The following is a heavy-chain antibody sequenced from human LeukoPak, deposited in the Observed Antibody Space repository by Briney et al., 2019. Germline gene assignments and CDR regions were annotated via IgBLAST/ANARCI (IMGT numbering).Heavy chain of an antibody. CDR3: ARLSSGYYFPFDI. CDR2: IYHSGST. CDR1: GYSISSGYY. V-gene: IGHV4-38-2*02. Sequence: SETLSLTCTVSGYSISSGYYWGWIRQPPGKGLEWIGSIYHSGSTYYNPSLKSRVTISVDTSKNQFSLKLSSVTAADTAVYYCARLSSGYYFPFDIWGQGTMVTVSS. J-gene: IGHJ3*02. D-gene: IGHD3-22*01.